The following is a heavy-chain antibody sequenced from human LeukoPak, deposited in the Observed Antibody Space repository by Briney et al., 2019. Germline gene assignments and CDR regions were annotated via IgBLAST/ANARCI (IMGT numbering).Heavy chain of an antibody. CDR1: GGSFSDYY. Sequence: SETLSLTCAVYGGSFSDYYWSWIRQPPGKGLEWIGEINHSGSTNYNPSLKSRVTISVDTSKNQFSLKLSSVTAADTAVYYCARHLRGTMVRGIIIRSQTGGWFDPWGQGTLVTVSS. CDR2: INHSGST. V-gene: IGHV4-34*01. CDR3: ARHLRGTMVRGIIIRSQTGGWFDP. D-gene: IGHD3-10*01. J-gene: IGHJ5*02.